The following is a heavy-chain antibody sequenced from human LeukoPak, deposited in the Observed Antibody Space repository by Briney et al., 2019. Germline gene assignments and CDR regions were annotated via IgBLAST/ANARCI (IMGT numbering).Heavy chain of an antibody. V-gene: IGHV3-9*01. CDR1: GFTFDNYA. D-gene: IGHD6-19*01. CDR3: AKVRGTYSSGYFFDY. Sequence: SLRLSCAASGFTFDNYAMHWVRQAPGKGLEWLSIISWNSGYIGHADSVKGRFTISRDNAKKSLDLQMNSLRAEDTAFYYCAKVRGTYSSGYFFDYWGQGTLVTVSS. J-gene: IGHJ4*02. CDR2: ISWNSGYI.